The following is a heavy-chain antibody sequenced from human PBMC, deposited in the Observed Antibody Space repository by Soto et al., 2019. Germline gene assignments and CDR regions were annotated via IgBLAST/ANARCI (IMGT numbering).Heavy chain of an antibody. J-gene: IGHJ6*02. CDR3: ARLGRTYYYGMDV. Sequence: PGESLKISCKGSGYRFTNYWIGWVRQMPGKGLEWMGIIYPGDSDTRYSPSFQGQVTISADKSISTAYLQWSSLKASDTAMYYCARLGRTYYYGMDVWGQGTTVTVSS. V-gene: IGHV5-51*01. CDR2: IYPGDSDT. CDR1: GYRFTNYW.